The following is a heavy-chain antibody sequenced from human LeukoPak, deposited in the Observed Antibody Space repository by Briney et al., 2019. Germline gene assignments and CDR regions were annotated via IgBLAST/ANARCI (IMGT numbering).Heavy chain of an antibody. CDR2: INHSGST. D-gene: IGHD3-10*01. CDR1: GGSFRGYY. J-gene: IGHJ4*02. V-gene: IGHV4-34*01. Sequence: SETLSLTCAVYGGSFRGYYWSWIRQPPGKGLEWIGEINHSGSTNYNPSLKSRVTISVDTSKNQFSLRLSSVTAADTAVYYCARVRLRFYYGSGSYYSSFDYWGQGTLVTVSS. CDR3: ARVRLRFYYGSGSYYSSFDY.